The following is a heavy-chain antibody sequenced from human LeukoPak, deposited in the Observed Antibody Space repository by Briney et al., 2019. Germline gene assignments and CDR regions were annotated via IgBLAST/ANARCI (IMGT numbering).Heavy chain of an antibody. V-gene: IGHV3-7*01. CDR2: IKQDGSEK. CDR1: GFSFSSYW. Sequence: GGSLRLSCAAAGFSFSSYWMSWVRQTPGKGLEWVANIKQDGSEKYYVDSVKGRFTISGDNADNSLYLQMNSLKAEDTALYYCARDKLEGATRFDFWGQGTPVTVSS. D-gene: IGHD1-26*01. CDR3: ARDKLEGATRFDF. J-gene: IGHJ4*02.